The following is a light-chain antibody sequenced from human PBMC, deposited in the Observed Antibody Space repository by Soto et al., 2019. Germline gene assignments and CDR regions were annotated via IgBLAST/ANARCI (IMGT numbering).Light chain of an antibody. CDR2: ADS. J-gene: IGLJ7*01. V-gene: IGLV3-21*02. Sequence: SYELTQPPSVSVAPGQTAIVTCDGNNIGSNSVHWYQQKPGRAPVLVVYADSDRPSGVPERFSGSNSGNTATLTISRVEAGDEADYYCQAWDSRTDDLYVFGPGTQLTVL. CDR3: QAWDSRTDDLYV. CDR1: NIGSNS.